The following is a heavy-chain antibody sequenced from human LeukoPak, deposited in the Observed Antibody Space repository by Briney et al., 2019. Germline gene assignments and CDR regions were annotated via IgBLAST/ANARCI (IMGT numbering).Heavy chain of an antibody. V-gene: IGHV3-48*01. CDR2: ISSSSSTI. CDR3: SYSSNWYRFDY. Sequence: GGSLRLSCAASGFTFSSYSMSWVRQAPGKGLEWVSYISSSSSTIYYADSVKGRFTISSDNFKNTLYLQMNSLRAEDTAVYYCSYSSNWYRFDYWGQGALVTVSS. D-gene: IGHD6-13*01. J-gene: IGHJ4*02. CDR1: GFTFSSYS.